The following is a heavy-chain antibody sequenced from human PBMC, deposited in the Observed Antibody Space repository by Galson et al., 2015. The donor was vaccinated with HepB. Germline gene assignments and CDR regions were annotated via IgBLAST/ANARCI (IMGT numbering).Heavy chain of an antibody. CDR2: IYYSGST. Sequence: LSLTCTVSGGSIGSYYWSWIRQPPGKGLEWIGYIYYSGSTNYNPSLKSRVTISVDTSKNQISLKLSSVTAADTAVYYCASMGSHWYFDLWGRGTLVTVSS. D-gene: IGHD3-16*01. V-gene: IGHV4-59*01. CDR1: GGSIGSYY. CDR3: ASMGSHWYFDL. J-gene: IGHJ2*01.